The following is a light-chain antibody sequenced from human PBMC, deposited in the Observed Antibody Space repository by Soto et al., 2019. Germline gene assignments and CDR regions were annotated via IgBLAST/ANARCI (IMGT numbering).Light chain of an antibody. CDR2: LGS. V-gene: IGKV2-28*01. CDR1: QSLLHSNGYNY. J-gene: IGKJ5*01. CDR3: VQALQTPPT. Sequence: DIVMTQSPLSLPVTPGEPASISCRSSQSLLHSNGYNYLDWYLQKPGQCPQLLIYLGSNRASGVPDQFSGSGSGKDFTLIISRVEAEDVGVYYCVQALQTPPTFGQGTRLEIK.